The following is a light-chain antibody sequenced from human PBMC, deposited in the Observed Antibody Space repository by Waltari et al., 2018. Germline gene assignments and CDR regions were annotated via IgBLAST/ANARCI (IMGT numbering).Light chain of an antibody. CDR1: QSVIRY. Sequence: EIVLPQSPDTLSLSPGERASLSCRASQSVIRYLAWYQQKPGQAPRLLIYDASKRATDIPARFSGSASGTDFTLTISSLEPEDSAVYYCQQRDNWPGTFGQGTRVEIK. J-gene: IGKJ1*01. CDR3: QQRDNWPGT. V-gene: IGKV3-11*01. CDR2: DAS.